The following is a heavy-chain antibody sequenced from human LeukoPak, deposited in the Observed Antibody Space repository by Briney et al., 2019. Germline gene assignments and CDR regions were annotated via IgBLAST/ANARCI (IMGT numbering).Heavy chain of an antibody. D-gene: IGHD5-12*01. CDR3: ASVYSGYDNTIDY. V-gene: IGHV1-2*02. CDR2: INPNSGGT. CDR1: GYTFTDYY. J-gene: IGHJ4*02. Sequence: ASVKVSCKASGYTFTDYYMHWVRQAPGQGLEWVGWINPNSGGTNYAQKFQGRVTMTRDTSISTAYMELSRLRSDDTAVYYCASVYSGYDNTIDYWGQGTLVTVSS.